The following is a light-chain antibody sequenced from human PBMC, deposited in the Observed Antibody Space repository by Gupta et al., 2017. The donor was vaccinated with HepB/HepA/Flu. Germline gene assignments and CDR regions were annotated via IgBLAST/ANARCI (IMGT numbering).Light chain of an antibody. J-gene: IGKJ5*01. CDR1: QDISNY. CDR3: QHEDNLPIT. Sequence: DIQMTQPPSSLSASVGDRVTITCQASQDISNYLNWYQHNPGKAPKLLIYDASNLETGVPSRYNGNGSGTDFSFTISWLPPQALATYYCQHEDNLPITFGQGTLMDTK. V-gene: IGKV1-33*01. CDR2: DAS.